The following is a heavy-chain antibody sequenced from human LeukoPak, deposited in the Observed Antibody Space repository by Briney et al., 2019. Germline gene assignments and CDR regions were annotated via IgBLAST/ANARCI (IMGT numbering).Heavy chain of an antibody. CDR1: GYTCTSYG. CDR2: MNPNSGNT. J-gene: IGHJ4*02. CDR3: ARADSLSYGSGSYYAN. D-gene: IGHD3-10*01. Sequence: ASVKVSCKASGYTCTSYGISWGRQAPGQGLEWMGWMNPNSGNTGYAQKFQGRATMTRNTSISTAYMELSSLRSEDTAVYYCARADSLSYGSGSYYANWGQGTLVTVSS. V-gene: IGHV1-8*02.